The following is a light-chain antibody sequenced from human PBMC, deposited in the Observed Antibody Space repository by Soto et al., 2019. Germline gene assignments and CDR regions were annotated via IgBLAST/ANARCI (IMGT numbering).Light chain of an antibody. V-gene: IGLV2-14*01. CDR2: EVT. CDR1: SSDVGAYKY. Sequence: QSVLTQPASVSGSPGQSITISCTGTSSDVGAYKYVSWYQQHPGKAPKLMIYEVTNRPSGVSNRFSGSKSGNTASLTISGRQAEDEGDYYCSAYTGSGTLVVFGGGTKLTVL. CDR3: SAYTGSGTLVV. J-gene: IGLJ2*01.